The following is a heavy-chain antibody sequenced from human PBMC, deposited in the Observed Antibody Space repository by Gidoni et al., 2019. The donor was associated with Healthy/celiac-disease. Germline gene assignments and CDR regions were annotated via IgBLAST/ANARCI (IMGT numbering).Heavy chain of an antibody. CDR3: ARGFRHAFDI. CDR1: GGSFSGYY. V-gene: IGHV4-34*01. J-gene: IGHJ3*02. CDR2: INHSGST. Sequence: QVQLQQWGAGLLKPSETLSLTCAVYGGSFSGYYWSWIRQPPGKGLEWIGEINHSGSTNYNPSLKSRVTISVDTSKNQFSLKLSSVTAADTAVYYCARGFRHAFDIWGQGTMVTVSS.